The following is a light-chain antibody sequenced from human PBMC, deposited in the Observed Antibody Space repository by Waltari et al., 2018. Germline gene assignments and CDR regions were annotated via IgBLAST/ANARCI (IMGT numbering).Light chain of an antibody. CDR2: DAS. CDR3: QQRSNWPIT. CDR1: QSVSSY. Sequence: EIVLTQSPATLSLSPGERATLSCRASQSVSSYLSWYQQKPGQAPGLLSYDASNRGTGIPARFSGSGSGTDVTLTISSLEPEDFAVYYCQQRSNWPITFGQGTRLEIK. V-gene: IGKV3-11*01. J-gene: IGKJ5*01.